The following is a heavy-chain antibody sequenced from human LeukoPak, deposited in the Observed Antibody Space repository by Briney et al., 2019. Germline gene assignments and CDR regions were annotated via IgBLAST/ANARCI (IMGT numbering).Heavy chain of an antibody. V-gene: IGHV4-39*01. J-gene: IGHJ4*02. CDR1: GGSISSDNYY. CDR3: AKHYMGSSYNHGLDC. CDR2: IYYSGTT. D-gene: IGHD3-10*01. Sequence: SETLSLTCTVSGGSISSDNYYWGWIRQPPGKGLEWIGSIYYSGTTYYNPSLKSRVTISVDTSKNQFSLKLSCVTAADTALYYCAKHYMGSSYNHGLDCWGQGTLVTVSS.